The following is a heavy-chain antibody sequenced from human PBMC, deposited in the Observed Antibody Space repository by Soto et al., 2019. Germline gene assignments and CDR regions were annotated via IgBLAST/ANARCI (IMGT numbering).Heavy chain of an antibody. CDR3: AKDEYWESHFYYFMDL. V-gene: IGHV3-30*18. Sequence: QVQLVESGGGVVQPGRSLRLSCEASGFTFSSYAMHWVRQAPGKGLEWVSVISHDGNVKYYSESVKGRFTMSRDNSKDTLDLQMDSLRTDDTAVYFWAKDEYWESHFYYFMDLWGKGTPVTVSS. CDR2: ISHDGNVK. J-gene: IGHJ6*03. CDR1: GFTFSSYA. D-gene: IGHD2-8*02.